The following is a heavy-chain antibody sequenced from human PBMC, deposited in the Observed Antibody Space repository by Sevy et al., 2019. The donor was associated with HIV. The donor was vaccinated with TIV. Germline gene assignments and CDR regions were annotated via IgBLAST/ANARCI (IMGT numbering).Heavy chain of an antibody. CDR2: IYYNGHI. J-gene: IGHJ4*02. V-gene: IGHV4-59*08. D-gene: IGHD1-26*01. CDR1: GGSITSLY. CDR3: AGENAWGRGYS. Sequence: GSLRLSCTVSGGSITSLYWNWIRQPPGKGLEWIANIYYNGHINYNPSLKSRGTLSLDRSKNQFSLRLSSVTAADTAMYYCAGENAWGRGYSWGQGTLVTVSS.